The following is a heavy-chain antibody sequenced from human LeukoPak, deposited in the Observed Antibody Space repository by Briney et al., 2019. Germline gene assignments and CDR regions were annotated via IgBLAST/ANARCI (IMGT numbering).Heavy chain of an antibody. CDR1: GGSISTAAYF. CDR2: IYYSGST. Sequence: SETLSLTCTVSGGSISTAAYFWGWIRQPPGKGLEWIGSIYYSGSTNYNPSLKSRFTISVNTSKNQFSLKLSSVTAADTAVYYCARHYGYYYDSSGYGSTFDPWGQGTLVTVSS. D-gene: IGHD3-22*01. V-gene: IGHV4-39*01. J-gene: IGHJ5*02. CDR3: ARHYGYYYDSSGYGSTFDP.